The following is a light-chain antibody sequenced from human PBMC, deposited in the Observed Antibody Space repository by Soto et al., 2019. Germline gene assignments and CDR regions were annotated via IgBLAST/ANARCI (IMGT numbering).Light chain of an antibody. J-gene: IGKJ1*01. V-gene: IGKV3-15*01. CDR1: QSVSNN. CDR3: HQRQSWPRT. CDR2: GAS. Sequence: EIVLTESPGTLSLSPGERATLSCRASQSVSNNYLAWYQQKPGQAPRLLIYGASTRATGIPARFSGSGSGTEFTLTISSLQSEDFALYYCHQRQSWPRTFGQGTKVDIK.